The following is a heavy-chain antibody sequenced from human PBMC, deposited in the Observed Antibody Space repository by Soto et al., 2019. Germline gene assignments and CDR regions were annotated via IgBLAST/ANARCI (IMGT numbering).Heavy chain of an antibody. D-gene: IGHD5-12*01. V-gene: IGHV4-34*01. CDR3: ARRGSDVDIVATIGYFDY. CDR2: INHSGST. Sequence: SETLSLTCAVYGGSFSGYYWSWIRQPPGKGLEWIGEINHSGSTNYNPSLKSRVTISVDTSKNQFSLKLSSVTAADTAVYYCARRGSDVDIVATIGYFDYWGKGTLVTVAS. CDR1: GGSFSGYY. J-gene: IGHJ4*02.